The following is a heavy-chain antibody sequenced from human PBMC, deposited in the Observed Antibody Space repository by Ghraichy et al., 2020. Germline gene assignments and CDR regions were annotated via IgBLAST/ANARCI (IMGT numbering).Heavy chain of an antibody. Sequence: SETLSLTCAVYGGSFSGYYWSWIRQPPGKGLEWIGEINHSGSTNYNPSLKSRVTISVDTSKNQFSLKLSSVTAADTAVYYCARSKYCSGGSCYSVAKILGRPMDVWGQGTTVTVSS. CDR2: INHSGST. J-gene: IGHJ6*02. V-gene: IGHV4-34*01. CDR1: GGSFSGYY. D-gene: IGHD2-15*01. CDR3: ARSKYCSGGSCYSVAKILGRPMDV.